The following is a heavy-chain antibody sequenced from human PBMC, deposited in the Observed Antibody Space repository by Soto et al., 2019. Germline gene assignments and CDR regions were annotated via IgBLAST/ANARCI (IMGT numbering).Heavy chain of an antibody. Sequence: SETLSLTCTVSGGSISSGDYYWSWIRQPPGKGLEWIGYIFYSGSTYYNPSLKSRVTISVDTSKNQFSLKLSSVTAADTAVYYCARAKLNSNYRYYGVDVWGQGTTVTVSS. J-gene: IGHJ6*02. CDR3: ARAKLNSNYRYYGVDV. CDR1: GGSISSGDYY. V-gene: IGHV4-30-4*01. CDR2: IFYSGST. D-gene: IGHD4-4*01.